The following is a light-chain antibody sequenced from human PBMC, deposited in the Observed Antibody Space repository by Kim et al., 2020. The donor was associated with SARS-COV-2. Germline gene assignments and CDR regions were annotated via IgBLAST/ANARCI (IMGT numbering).Light chain of an antibody. CDR1: QDIREF. J-gene: IGKJ2*01. CDR3: QQFDDLPYT. CDR2: DAT. Sequence: DIQLTQSPASLSASVGDKVIISCQASQDIREFLNWYQQKPGKAPHLLVYDATNLETGVPSRFSGSGYGTQFNFTISSLQPEDLATYYCQQFDDLPYTFGQGTKLEF. V-gene: IGKV1-33*01.